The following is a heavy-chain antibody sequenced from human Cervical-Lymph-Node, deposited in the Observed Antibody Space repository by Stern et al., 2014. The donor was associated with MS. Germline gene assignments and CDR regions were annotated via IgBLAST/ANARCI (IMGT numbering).Heavy chain of an antibody. CDR1: GFTFTNYV. Sequence: EMQLVESGGGPVQRGGSLRLSCAASGFTFTNYVMSWVRQAPGKGLEWVSSLSGSGGTTSYAASVKGRFTISRDNSKNTLYLQMNSLRAEDTAVYFCAKQKWPVHTTMPHWDSWGQGTLVTVSS. CDR3: AKQKWPVHTTMPHWDS. V-gene: IGHV3-23*04. D-gene: IGHD5-18*01. CDR2: LSGSGGTT. J-gene: IGHJ4*02.